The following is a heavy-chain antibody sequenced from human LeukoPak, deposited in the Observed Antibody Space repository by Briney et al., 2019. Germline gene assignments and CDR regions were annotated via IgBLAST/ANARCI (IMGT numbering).Heavy chain of an antibody. CDR1: GGSISSSIYY. J-gene: IGHJ4*02. Sequence: PSETLPLTCTVSGGSISSSIYYWGWIRQPPGKGLEWIGSIYYSGSTYYNPSLKSRVTISVDTSKNQFSLKLSSATAADTAVYYCARHRRGYSYGYFDYWGQGTLVTVSS. CDR2: IYYSGST. V-gene: IGHV4-39*01. CDR3: ARHRRGYSYGYFDY. D-gene: IGHD5-18*01.